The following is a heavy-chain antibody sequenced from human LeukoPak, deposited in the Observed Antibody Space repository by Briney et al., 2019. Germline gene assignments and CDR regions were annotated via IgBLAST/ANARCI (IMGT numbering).Heavy chain of an antibody. CDR3: ARWVGLLWFGEEPGMDV. CDR2: ISGSGGST. Sequence: GGSLRLSCAASGFTFSSYAMSWVRQAPGKGLEWVSAISGSGGSTYYADSVKGRFTISRDNAKNSLYLQMNSLRAEDTAVYYCARWVGLLWFGEEPGMDVWGQGTTVTVSS. J-gene: IGHJ6*02. V-gene: IGHV3-23*01. D-gene: IGHD3-10*01. CDR1: GFTFSSYA.